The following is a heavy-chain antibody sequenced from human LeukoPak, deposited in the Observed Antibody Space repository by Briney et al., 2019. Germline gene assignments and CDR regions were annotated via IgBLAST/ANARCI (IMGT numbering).Heavy chain of an antibody. CDR3: ARSDGYFLTLYYFDY. CDR2: IYYSGST. CDR1: GGPISSYY. J-gene: IGHJ4*02. V-gene: IGHV4-59*01. D-gene: IGHD1-1*01. Sequence: SETLSLTCTVSGGPISSYYWSWIRQPPGKGLEWIGYIYYSGSTNYNPSLKSRVTISVDTSKNQFSLKLSSVTAADTAVYYCARSDGYFLTLYYFDYWGQGTLVTVSS.